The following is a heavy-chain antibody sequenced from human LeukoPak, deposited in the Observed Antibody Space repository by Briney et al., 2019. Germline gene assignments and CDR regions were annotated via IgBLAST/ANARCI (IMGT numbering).Heavy chain of an antibody. D-gene: IGHD3-22*01. CDR3: ARARTLYSREGMDV. CDR1: GFTFSSNY. CDR2: IYTSGST. J-gene: IGHJ6*02. V-gene: IGHV3-53*01. Sequence: PGGSLRLSCEVSGFTFSSNYMTWVRQTPEKGLEWVSLIYTSGSTDYADSVKGRFTISRDDSNNTLYLQMSSLRAEDTAVYYCARARTLYSREGMDVWGRGTTVTVSS.